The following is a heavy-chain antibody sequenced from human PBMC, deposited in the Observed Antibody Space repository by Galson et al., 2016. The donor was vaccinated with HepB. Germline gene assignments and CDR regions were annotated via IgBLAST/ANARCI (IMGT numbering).Heavy chain of an antibody. V-gene: IGHV4-39*01. CDR2: FYYTGST. J-gene: IGHJ5*02. D-gene: IGHD3-16*01. CDR1: GDSIRNSDYY. Sequence: SETLSLTCTVSGDSIRNSDYYWGWIRQPPGKGLEWIGNFYYTGSTYYNPSLKSRVTISVDTSKNQFSLQLSSVTAADTAVYYCARGLLGGGATWGQGTLVTVSS. CDR3: ARGLLGGGAT.